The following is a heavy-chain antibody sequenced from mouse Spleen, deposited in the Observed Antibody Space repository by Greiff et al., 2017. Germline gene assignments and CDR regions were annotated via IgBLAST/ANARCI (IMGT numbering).Heavy chain of an antibody. Sequence: DVHLVESGAELVKPGASVKLSCTASGFNIKDTYMHWVKQRPEQGLEWIGRIDPANGNTKYDPKFQGKATITADTSSNTAYLQLSSLTSEDTAVYYCARAYGGYAMDYWGQGTSVTVSS. CDR1: GFNIKDTY. J-gene: IGHJ4*01. CDR2: IDPANGNT. V-gene: IGHV14-3*02. D-gene: IGHD1-1*01. CDR3: ARAYGGYAMDY.